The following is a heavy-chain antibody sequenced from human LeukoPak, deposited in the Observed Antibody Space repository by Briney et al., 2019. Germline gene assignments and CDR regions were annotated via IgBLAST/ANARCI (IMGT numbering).Heavy chain of an antibody. CDR3: AGCSSTSCYVDRRYYYGMDV. CDR2: IIPIFGTA. CDR1: GGTFSSYA. D-gene: IGHD2-2*01. V-gene: IGHV1-69*13. J-gene: IGHJ6*02. Sequence: ASVKVSCKASGGTFSSYAISRVRQAPGQGLEWMGGIIPIFGTANYAQKFQGRVTITADESTSTAYMELSSLRSEDTAVYYCAGCSSTSCYVDRRYYYGMDVWGQGTTVTVSS.